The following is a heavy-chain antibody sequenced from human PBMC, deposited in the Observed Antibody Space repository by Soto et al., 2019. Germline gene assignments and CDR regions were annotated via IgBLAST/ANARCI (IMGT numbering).Heavy chain of an antibody. V-gene: IGHV3-30*18. D-gene: IGHD1-26*01. CDR3: AKSPSPWRVGATGYYFDD. CDR1: GFTFSSYG. CDR2: ISYDGSKK. Sequence: GGSLRLSCAASGFTFSSYGMHWVRKAPGKGLVWVAVISYDGSKKYYADSVKGRFMISRDNSKNTLYLKMNSLRAEDTAVYYCAKSPSPWRVGATGYYFDDWGQGTLVTVSS. J-gene: IGHJ4*02.